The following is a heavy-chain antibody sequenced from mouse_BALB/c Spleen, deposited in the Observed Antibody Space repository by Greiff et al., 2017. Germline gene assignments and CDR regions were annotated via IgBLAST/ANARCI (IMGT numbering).Heavy chain of an antibody. Sequence: VQLKESGAELVKPGASVKLSCTASGFNIKDTYMHWVKQRPEQGLEWIGRIDPANGNTKYDPKFQGKATITADTSSNTAYLQLSSLTSEDTAVYYCARFRTTAFDDWGQGTTLTVSS. J-gene: IGHJ2*01. CDR2: IDPANGNT. D-gene: IGHD2-12*01. CDR3: ARFRTTAFDD. V-gene: IGHV14-3*02. CDR1: GFNIKDTY.